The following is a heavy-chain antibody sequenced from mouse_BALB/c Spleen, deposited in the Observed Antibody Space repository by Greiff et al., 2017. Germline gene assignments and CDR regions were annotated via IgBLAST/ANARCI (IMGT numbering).Heavy chain of an antibody. V-gene: IGHV1-7*01. J-gene: IGHJ1*01. CDR3: ARAGYPFWYFDV. Sequence: QVQLQQSGAELAKPGASVKMSCKASGYTFTSYWMHWVKQRPGQGLEWIGYINPSTGYTEYNQKFKDKATLTADKSSSTAYMQLSSLTSEDSAVYYCARAGYPFWYFDVWGAGTTVTVSS. CDR1: GYTFTSYW. CDR2: INPSTGYT. D-gene: IGHD2-2*01.